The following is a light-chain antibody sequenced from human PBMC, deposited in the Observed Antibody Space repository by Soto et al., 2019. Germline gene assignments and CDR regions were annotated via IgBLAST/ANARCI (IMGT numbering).Light chain of an antibody. Sequence: EIVLTQSPATLSLSPGERATLSCRASQSVSSYLAWYQQRPGQAPRLLIYGASNRATGIPARFSGSGSGTDFTLTISSLEAEDFAVYYCQQRTDWPMTFGKGTRLEIK. CDR1: QSVSSY. V-gene: IGKV3-11*01. CDR2: GAS. CDR3: QQRTDWPMT. J-gene: IGKJ5*01.